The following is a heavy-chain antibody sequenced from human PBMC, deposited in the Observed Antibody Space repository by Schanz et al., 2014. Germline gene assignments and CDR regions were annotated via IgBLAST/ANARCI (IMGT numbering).Heavy chain of an antibody. CDR1: GYTFSDYG. V-gene: IGHV1-18*01. CDR2: ISPYTGNT. J-gene: IGHJ3*01. Sequence: QVQLVQSGDEVKKPGASVKVSFKTSGYTFSDYGITWVRQAPGQGLEWVGWISPYTGNTHYFDKMEGRVTMTTDTSTSTVYMELRSLRADDTAMYYCATMWGYCTATACQILEVLDVWGQGTMVTVSS. D-gene: IGHD2-8*02. CDR3: ATMWGYCTATACQILEVLDV.